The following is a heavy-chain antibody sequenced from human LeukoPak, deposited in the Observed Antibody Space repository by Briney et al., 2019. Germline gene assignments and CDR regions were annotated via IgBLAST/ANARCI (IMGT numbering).Heavy chain of an antibody. CDR3: ARDLSSSFDY. Sequence: GGSLRLSCAASGFTFSSYSMNWVRQAPGKGLEWVSYISSSSSYIYYADSVKGRFTISRDNSKNTLYLQMNSLRAEDTAVYYCARDLSSSFDYWGRGTLVTVSS. V-gene: IGHV3-21*04. CDR2: ISSSSSYI. J-gene: IGHJ4*02. D-gene: IGHD3-16*01. CDR1: GFTFSSYS.